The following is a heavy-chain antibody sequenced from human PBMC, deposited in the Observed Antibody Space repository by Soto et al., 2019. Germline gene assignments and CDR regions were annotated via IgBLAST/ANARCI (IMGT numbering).Heavy chain of an antibody. J-gene: IGHJ3*02. CDR1: GYTFTSYC. CDR3: ARCGSGYCDAFDI. CDR2: ISAYNGNT. Sequence: ASVQVSCKASGYTFTSYCISWVRQTPGQGLEWMGWISAYNGNTNYAQKLQGRVTMTTDTSTSTAYMELRSLRSDDTAVYYCARCGSGYCDAFDIWGQGTMVTVSS. D-gene: IGHD3-22*01. V-gene: IGHV1-18*01.